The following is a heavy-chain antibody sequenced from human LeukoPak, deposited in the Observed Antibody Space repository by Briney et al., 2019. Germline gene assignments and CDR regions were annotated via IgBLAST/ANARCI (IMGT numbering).Heavy chain of an antibody. J-gene: IGHJ5*02. Sequence: SETLSLTCTVFGGSISSYYWSWIRQPPGKGLEWIGYIYYSGSTNYNPSLKSRVIISVDTSKNQFSLKLSSVTAADTAVYFCARGMAVAYDYNWFDPWGQGTLVTVSS. D-gene: IGHD5-12*01. V-gene: IGHV4-59*12. CDR2: IYYSGST. CDR3: ARGMAVAYDYNWFDP. CDR1: GGSISSYY.